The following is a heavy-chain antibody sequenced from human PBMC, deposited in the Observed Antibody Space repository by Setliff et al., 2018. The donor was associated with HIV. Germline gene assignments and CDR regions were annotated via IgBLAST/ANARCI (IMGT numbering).Heavy chain of an antibody. Sequence: ASVKVSCKASGYTFTSYYMHWVRQAPGQGLEWMGIINPSGGSTSYAQKFQGRVNMTRDTSTDTAYVELRSLRFDDTALYYCVRGYYYDKTGYGTFDIWGQGTVVTVSS. CDR2: INPSGGST. D-gene: IGHD3-22*01. CDR1: GYTFTSYY. V-gene: IGHV1-46*01. J-gene: IGHJ3*02. CDR3: VRGYYYDKTGYGTFDI.